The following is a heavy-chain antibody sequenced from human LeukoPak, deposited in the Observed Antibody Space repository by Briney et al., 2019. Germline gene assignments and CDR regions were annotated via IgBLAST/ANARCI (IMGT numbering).Heavy chain of an antibody. CDR2: ISSSSSYI. J-gene: IGHJ4*02. CDR3: ARVVDSSGWYYHY. V-gene: IGHV3-21*01. D-gene: IGHD6-19*01. Sequence: GGSLRLSCAASGFTFSSYEMNWVRQAPGKGLEWVSSISSSSSYIYYADSVKGRFTISRDNAKNSLYLQMNSLRAEDTAVYYCARVVDSSGWYYHYWGQGTLVTVSS. CDR1: GFTFSSYE.